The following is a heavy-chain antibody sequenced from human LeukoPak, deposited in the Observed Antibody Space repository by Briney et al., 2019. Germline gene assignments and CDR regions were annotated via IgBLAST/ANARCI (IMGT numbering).Heavy chain of an antibody. D-gene: IGHD6-6*01. V-gene: IGHV4-39*01. J-gene: IGHJ4*02. CDR1: GASISSSNYY. CDR2: IYYSGST. Sequence: SETLSLTCTVSGASISSSNYYWGWIRQPPGKGLEWIGYIYYSGSTYYNPSLKSRLTISVDTSKNQFSLKLSSVSAADTAVYYCARQAARPRFDYWGQGTLVTVSS. CDR3: ARQAARPRFDY.